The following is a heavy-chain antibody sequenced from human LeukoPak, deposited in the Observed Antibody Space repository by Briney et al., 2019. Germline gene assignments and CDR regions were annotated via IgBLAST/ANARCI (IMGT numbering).Heavy chain of an antibody. Sequence: GGSLRLSCAASGFTFITYAMSWVRQAPGKGLEWVSAISGSGGSTYYADSVKGRFTISRDNSKNTLYLQMNSLRAEDTAVYYCAKVSRVVVAATPVDYWGQGTLVTVSS. CDR3: AKVSRVVVAATPVDY. CDR1: GFTFITYA. V-gene: IGHV3-23*01. J-gene: IGHJ4*02. D-gene: IGHD2-15*01. CDR2: ISGSGGST.